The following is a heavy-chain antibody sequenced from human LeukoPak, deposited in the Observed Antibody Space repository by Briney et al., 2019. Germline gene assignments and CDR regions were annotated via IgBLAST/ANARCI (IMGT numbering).Heavy chain of an antibody. CDR1: GYSFTNSW. CDR3: ARGSSSSRFDY. D-gene: IGHD6-6*01. Sequence: GESLKISCKGAGYSFTNSWIGWVRQMPGKGLEWMGIIYPGDSDTRYSPSFQGQVTISADKSISTAYLQWSSLKASDTAMYYCARGSSSSRFDYWGQGTLVTVSS. V-gene: IGHV5-51*01. CDR2: IYPGDSDT. J-gene: IGHJ4*02.